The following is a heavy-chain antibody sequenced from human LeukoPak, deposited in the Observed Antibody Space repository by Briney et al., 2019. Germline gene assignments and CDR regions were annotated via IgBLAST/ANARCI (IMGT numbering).Heavy chain of an antibody. D-gene: IGHD2-2*01. CDR1: GGTFTSYD. CDR3: ARAPNRRYCSSTSCYSRYWFDP. Sequence: GSSVKVSCKASGGTFTSYDINWVRQATGQGLEWMGWMNPNSGNTGYAQKFQGRVTITRNTSISTAYMELSSLRSEDTAVYYCARAPNRRYCSSTSCYSRYWFDPWGQGTLVTVSS. J-gene: IGHJ5*02. CDR2: MNPNSGNT. V-gene: IGHV1-8*03.